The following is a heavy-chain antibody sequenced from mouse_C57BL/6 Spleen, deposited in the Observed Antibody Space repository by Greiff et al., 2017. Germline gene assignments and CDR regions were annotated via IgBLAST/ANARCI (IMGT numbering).Heavy chain of an antibody. D-gene: IGHD2-3*01. CDR2: FYPGSGSI. Sequence: QVQLQQSGAELVKPGASVKLSCKASGYTFAEYTIHWVKQRSGQGLEWIGWFYPGSGSIKYNEKFKDKATLTADKSSSTVYMELSRLTSEDSAVYFCARHAYFYDGYPPWFAYWGQGTLVTVSA. V-gene: IGHV1-62-2*01. CDR1: GYTFAEYT. CDR3: ARHAYFYDGYPPWFAY. J-gene: IGHJ3*01.